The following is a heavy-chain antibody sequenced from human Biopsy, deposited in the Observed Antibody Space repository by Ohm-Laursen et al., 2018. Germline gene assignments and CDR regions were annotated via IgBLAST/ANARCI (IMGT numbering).Heavy chain of an antibody. Sequence: SLRLSCTASGFSFSNYGMHWVRQAPGKGLEWVALISHGGNDEYYADSVEGRFTISRDNSKNTVLLQLNSLRVEDTAVYYCARDSSRRAREGGMDVWGQGTTVTVSS. CDR1: GFSFSNYG. J-gene: IGHJ6*02. D-gene: IGHD6-6*01. CDR3: ARDSSRRAREGGMDV. V-gene: IGHV3-30*03. CDR2: ISHGGNDE.